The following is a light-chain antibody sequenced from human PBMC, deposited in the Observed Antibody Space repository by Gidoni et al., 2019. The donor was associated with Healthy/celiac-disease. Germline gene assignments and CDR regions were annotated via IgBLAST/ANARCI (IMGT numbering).Light chain of an antibody. J-gene: IGKJ1*01. Sequence: DIVMTQSPDPLAVSLGERATINGKSSQSVLYSSNNKNYLAWYQQKPGQAPKLLIYGASTLETGVPYRFSGSGSGTDFTLTISSLQAEDVAVYYCQQYYSTPRTFGQGTKVEIK. CDR2: GAS. CDR3: QQYYSTPRT. V-gene: IGKV4-1*01. CDR1: QSVLYSSNNKNY.